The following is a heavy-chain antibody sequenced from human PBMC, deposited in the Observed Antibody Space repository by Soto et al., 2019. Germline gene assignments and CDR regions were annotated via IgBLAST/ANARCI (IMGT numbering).Heavy chain of an antibody. CDR2: IIPIFGTA. V-gene: IGHV1-69*01. CDR1: GGTFSSYS. J-gene: IGHJ4*02. Sequence: QGQLVQSGAEVKKPWSSVKVSCKASGGTFSSYSINWVRQAPGQGLEWMGEIIPIFGTANYAQKFQGRVTITADESTSTAYMELSSLRSEDTAVYYCARDGGRHSGGIDYWGQGALVTVSS. D-gene: IGHD1-26*01. CDR3: ARDGGRHSGGIDY.